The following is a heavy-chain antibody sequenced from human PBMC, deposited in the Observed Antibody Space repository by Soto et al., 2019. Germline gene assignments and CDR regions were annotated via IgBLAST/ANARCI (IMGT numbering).Heavy chain of an antibody. CDR2: ISVYNGNT. CDR1: GYTFTSYG. Sequence: GASVKVSCKASGYTFTSYGISWVRQAPGQGLEWMGWISVYNGNTNYAQNLQGRVTMTTDTSTSTAYMELRSLRSDDTAVYYCARVTGSCSSTSCSYYYYYYGMDVWGQGTTVTVSS. D-gene: IGHD2-2*01. V-gene: IGHV1-18*01. J-gene: IGHJ6*02. CDR3: ARVTGSCSSTSCSYYYYYYGMDV.